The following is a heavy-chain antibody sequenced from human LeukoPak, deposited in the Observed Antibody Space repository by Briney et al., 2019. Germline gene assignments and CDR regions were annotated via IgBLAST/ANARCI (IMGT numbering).Heavy chain of an antibody. J-gene: IGHJ4*02. CDR2: INPHSGGT. V-gene: IGHV1-2*02. Sequence: ASVKVSCKASGYTFTGYYLHWVRQAPGQGLEWMGWINPHSGGTNYAQKFQGRVTMTRDTSISTAYMELSRLRSDDTAVYYCATSTVTYLYYFDYWGQGTLVTVSS. CDR1: GYTFTGYY. D-gene: IGHD4-17*01. CDR3: ATSTVTYLYYFDY.